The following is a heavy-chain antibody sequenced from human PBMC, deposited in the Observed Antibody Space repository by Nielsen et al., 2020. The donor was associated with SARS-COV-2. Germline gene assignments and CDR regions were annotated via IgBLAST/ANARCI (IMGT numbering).Heavy chain of an antibody. Sequence: ASVKVSCKASGYTFTSYGISWVRQAPGQGLEWMGWISAYNGNTNYAQKLQGRVTMTTDTSTSTAYMELRSLRSEDTAVYFCARWPSVVVTAMHRYYFDYWGQGTLVTVSS. CDR2: ISAYNGNT. CDR1: GYTFTSYG. D-gene: IGHD2-21*02. V-gene: IGHV1-18*01. J-gene: IGHJ4*02. CDR3: ARWPSVVVTAMHRYYFDY.